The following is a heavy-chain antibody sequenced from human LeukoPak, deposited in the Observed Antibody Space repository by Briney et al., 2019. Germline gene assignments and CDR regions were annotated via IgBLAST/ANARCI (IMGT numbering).Heavy chain of an antibody. CDR1: GGSFSGYY. V-gene: IGHV4-34*01. J-gene: IGHJ4*02. D-gene: IGHD6-19*01. CDR3: ARHRWRSSGWYSNSDY. CDR2: IYYSGST. Sequence: SETLSLTCAVYGGSFSGYYWSWIRQPPGKGLEWIGSIYYSGSTYYNPSLKSRVTISVDTSKNQFSLKLSSVTAADTAVYYCARHRWRSSGWYSNSDYWGQGTLVTVSS.